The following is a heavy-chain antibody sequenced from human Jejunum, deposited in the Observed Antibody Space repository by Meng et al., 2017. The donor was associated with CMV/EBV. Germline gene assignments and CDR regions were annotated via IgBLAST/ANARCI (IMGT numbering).Heavy chain of an antibody. V-gene: IGHV1-8*01. CDR2: VNPNSGKT. CDR1: GYPFSNYD. Sequence: KVAGKASGYPFSNYDSYWVRQATGQGPEWMGWVNPNSGKTGYAQKFQGRLIMSRNSSIDTAYMELSSLRSDDTAVYYCARRRNWFDSWGQGTLVTVSS. CDR3: ARRRNWFDS. J-gene: IGHJ5*01.